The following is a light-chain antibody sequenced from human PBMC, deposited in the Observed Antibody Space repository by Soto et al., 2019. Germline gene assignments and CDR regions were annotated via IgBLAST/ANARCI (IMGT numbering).Light chain of an antibody. Sequence: IVLTQSPGTLSRSPGERATLCCRASQSVSNNYLAWYQQEPGQPPRVLIYGASNRATGIPARFSGSWSGTDCILTISSLEPEDFAVYYCQQRSNWPQTFGQGTKV. CDR3: QQRSNWPQT. J-gene: IGKJ1*01. CDR1: QSVSNNY. V-gene: IGKV3-11*01. CDR2: GAS.